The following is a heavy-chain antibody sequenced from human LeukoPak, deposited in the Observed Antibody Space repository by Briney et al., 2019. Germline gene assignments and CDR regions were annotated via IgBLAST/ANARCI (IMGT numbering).Heavy chain of an antibody. D-gene: IGHD3-10*01. CDR3: ASDGGVRGVISSTEEDY. CDR1: GFTFSSYA. CDR2: ISYDGSNK. Sequence: PGGSLRLSCAASGFTFSSYAMHWVRQAPGKGLEWVAVISYDGSNKYYADSVKGRFTISRDNSKNTLYLQMNSLRAEDTAVYNCASDGGVRGVISSTEEDYWGQGTLVTVSS. J-gene: IGHJ4*02. V-gene: IGHV3-30-3*01.